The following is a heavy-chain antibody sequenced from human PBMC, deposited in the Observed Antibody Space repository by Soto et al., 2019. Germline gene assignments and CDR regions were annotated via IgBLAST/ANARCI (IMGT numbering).Heavy chain of an antibody. CDR1: GGSISSYY. D-gene: IGHD4-17*01. CDR2: IYYSGST. Sequence: QVQLQESGPGLVKPSETLSLTCTVSGGSISSYYWSWIRQPPGKGLEWIGYIYYSGSTNYNPSLKSRVTISVDTSKNQFSLKLSSVTAADTAVYYCARRYGDQFDYWGQGTLVPVSS. J-gene: IGHJ4*02. CDR3: ARRYGDQFDY. V-gene: IGHV4-59*01.